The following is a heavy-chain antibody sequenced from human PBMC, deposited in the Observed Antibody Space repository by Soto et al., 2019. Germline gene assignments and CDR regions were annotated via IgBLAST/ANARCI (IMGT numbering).Heavy chain of an antibody. CDR1: GFTFSSYG. Sequence: QVQLVESGGGVVQPGRSLRLSCAASGFTFSSYGMHWVRQAPGKGLEWVALILYDGSNKYYADSVNGRFTISRDNSKNTLYLQMNSLSAEDTAVYYCARDRKWDLLYYFDYWGQGTLVTVSS. D-gene: IGHD1-26*01. V-gene: IGHV3-33*01. J-gene: IGHJ4*02. CDR3: ARDRKWDLLYYFDY. CDR2: ILYDGSNK.